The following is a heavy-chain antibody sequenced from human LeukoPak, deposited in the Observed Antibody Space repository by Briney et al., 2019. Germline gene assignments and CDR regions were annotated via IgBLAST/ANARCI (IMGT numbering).Heavy chain of an antibody. CDR1: GFTFSSYS. Sequence: GGSLRLSCAASGFTFSSYSMNWVRQAPGKGLEWVSSISSRSSYIYYADSVKGRFTISRDNAKNSLYLQMNSLRAEDTAVYYCARDRGMTTVTPDAFDIWGQGTMVTVSS. D-gene: IGHD4-17*01. CDR2: ISSRSSYI. J-gene: IGHJ3*02. V-gene: IGHV3-21*01. CDR3: ARDRGMTTVTPDAFDI.